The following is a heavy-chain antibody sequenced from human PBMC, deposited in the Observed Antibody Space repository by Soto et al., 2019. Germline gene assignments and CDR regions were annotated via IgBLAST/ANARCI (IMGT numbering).Heavy chain of an antibody. J-gene: IGHJ4*02. CDR3: ARVVPDGYSDY. Sequence: SETLSLTCTVPGGSVNIGTYYWSWIRQPPGKGLEWIGYIYYSGSTRYNPSLKSRVTISVDTSKNQFSLNLNSMTAADTAVYSCARVVPDGYSDYWSQGTLVTVSS. CDR2: IYYSGST. CDR1: GGSVNIGTYY. D-gene: IGHD5-12*01. V-gene: IGHV4-61*01.